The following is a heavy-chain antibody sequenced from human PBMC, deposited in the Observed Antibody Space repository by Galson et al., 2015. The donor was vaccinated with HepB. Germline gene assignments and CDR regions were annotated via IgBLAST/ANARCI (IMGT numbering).Heavy chain of an antibody. V-gene: IGHV1-3*01. CDR1: GYTFTSYA. J-gene: IGHJ6*02. CDR3: ARLYSSSRTLYYYGMDV. CDR2: INAGNGNT. D-gene: IGHD6-13*01. Sequence: SVKVSCKASGYTFTSYAMHWVRQAPGQRLEWMGWINAGNGNTKYSQKFQGRVTITRDTSASTAYMELSSLKASDTAMYYCARLYSSSRTLYYYGMDVWGQGTTVTVSS.